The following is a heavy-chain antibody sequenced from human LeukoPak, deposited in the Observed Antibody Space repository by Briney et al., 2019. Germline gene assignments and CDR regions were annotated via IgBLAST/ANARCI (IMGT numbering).Heavy chain of an antibody. CDR2: ISAYDATT. Sequence: ASVKVSCKASGYTFTNFGISWVRQAPGQGLEWMGRISAYDATTTYAQKFQGRVTMTTDTSTSTAYMEVRTLGSEDTAVYYCATGAIAVAPDYWGRGTLVTVSS. CDR1: GYTFTNFG. CDR3: ATGAIAVAPDY. J-gene: IGHJ4*02. D-gene: IGHD6-19*01. V-gene: IGHV1-18*01.